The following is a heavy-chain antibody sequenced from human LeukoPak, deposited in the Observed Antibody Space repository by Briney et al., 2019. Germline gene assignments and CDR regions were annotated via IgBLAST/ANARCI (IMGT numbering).Heavy chain of an antibody. CDR3: ARGRITMVRGVIRKIYYFDY. Sequence: SETLSLTCAVSGGSFSGYYWSWIRQPPGKGLEWIGEINHSGSTNYNPSLKSRVTISVDTSKNQFSLKLSSVTAADTAVYYCARGRITMVRGVIRKIYYFDYWGQGTLVTVSS. CDR2: INHSGST. CDR1: GGSFSGYY. D-gene: IGHD3-10*01. J-gene: IGHJ4*02. V-gene: IGHV4-34*01.